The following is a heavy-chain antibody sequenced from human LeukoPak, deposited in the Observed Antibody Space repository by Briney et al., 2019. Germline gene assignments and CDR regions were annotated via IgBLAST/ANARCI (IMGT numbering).Heavy chain of an antibody. CDR2: IYSGGST. CDR1: GFTVSSNY. CDR3: ARYCSSTSCYLAHAFDI. J-gene: IGHJ3*02. Sequence: GGSLRLSCTASGFTVSSNYMSWVRQAPGKGLESVSVIYSGGSTSYADSVKGRFTISRDNSKNTLYLQMNSLRDEDTAVYYCARYCSSTSCYLAHAFDIWGQGTMVTVSS. V-gene: IGHV3-66*01. D-gene: IGHD2-2*01.